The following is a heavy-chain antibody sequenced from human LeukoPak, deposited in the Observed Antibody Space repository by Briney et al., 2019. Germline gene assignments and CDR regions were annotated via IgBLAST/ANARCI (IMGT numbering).Heavy chain of an antibody. Sequence: GGSLRLSCAASGFSFSRYWIHWVRQAPGKGLEWVSRINPDGSTTTYADSVKGRFTISRDNAEKSLYLQMDSLRGEDTAVYYCTRDVASSTYHFESSGLLDYWGQGTLVTVSS. CDR1: GFSFSRYW. CDR3: TRDVASSTYHFESSGLLDY. J-gene: IGHJ4*02. V-gene: IGHV3-74*01. CDR2: INPDGSTT. D-gene: IGHD3-22*01.